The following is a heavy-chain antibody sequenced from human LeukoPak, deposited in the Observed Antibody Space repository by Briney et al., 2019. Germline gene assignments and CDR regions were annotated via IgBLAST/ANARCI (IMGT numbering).Heavy chain of an antibody. CDR3: ARGFGHP. Sequence: PSETLSLTCTVSGGSISGYYWSWFRQPAGKGLEWIGRVYTSGTTNYNPSLKSRVTMSIDTSRNQFSLKLTSVTAADTAVYYCARGFGHPWGQGTLVTVSS. CDR1: GGSISGYY. V-gene: IGHV4-4*07. J-gene: IGHJ5*02. CDR2: VYTSGTT. D-gene: IGHD3-10*01.